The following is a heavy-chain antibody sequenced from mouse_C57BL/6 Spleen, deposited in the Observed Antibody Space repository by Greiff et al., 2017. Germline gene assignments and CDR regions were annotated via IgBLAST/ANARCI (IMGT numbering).Heavy chain of an antibody. CDR1: GYAFSSYW. V-gene: IGHV1-80*01. Sequence: QVQLQQSGAELVKPGASVKISCKASGYAFSSYWMNWVKQRPGKGLEWIGQIYPGYGDTNYNGKFKGKATLTADKSSSTAYMQLSSLTSEDSAVYFCAKYHCYGSSYYFGYWGKGTTLTVSS. CDR3: AKYHCYGSSYYFGY. CDR2: IYPGYGDT. D-gene: IGHD1-1*01. J-gene: IGHJ2*01.